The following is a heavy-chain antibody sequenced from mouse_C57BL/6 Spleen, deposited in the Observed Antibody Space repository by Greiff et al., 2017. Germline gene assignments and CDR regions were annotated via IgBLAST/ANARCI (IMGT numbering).Heavy chain of an antibody. D-gene: IGHD1-1*01. CDR1: GYAFSSSW. Sequence: VQLKESGPELVKPGASVKISCKASGYAFSSSWMNWVKQRPGKGLEWIGRIYPGDGDTNYNGKFKGKATLTADKSSSTAYMQLSSLTSEDSAVYFCARSPDYYGSSPYFDYWGQGTTLTVSS. V-gene: IGHV1-82*01. CDR2: IYPGDGDT. J-gene: IGHJ2*01. CDR3: ARSPDYYGSSPYFDY.